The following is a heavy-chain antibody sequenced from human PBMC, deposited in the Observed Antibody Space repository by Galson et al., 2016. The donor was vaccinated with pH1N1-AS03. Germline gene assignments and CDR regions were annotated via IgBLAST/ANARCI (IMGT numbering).Heavy chain of an antibody. CDR1: GASITSNRW. Sequence: ETLSLTCAVSGASITSNRWWTWVRQIPGRGLEWIGEIYHDGNTHYNPSLKNRLSISVDSSKNQFSLKLTSVTAADTAIYYCARERMGANDYWGPGTLVTASS. CDR2: IYHDGNT. J-gene: IGHJ4*02. CDR3: ARERMGANDY. D-gene: IGHD3-16*01. V-gene: IGHV4-4*02.